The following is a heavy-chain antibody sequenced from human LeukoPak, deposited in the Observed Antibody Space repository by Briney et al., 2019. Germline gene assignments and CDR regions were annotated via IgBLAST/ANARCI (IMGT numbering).Heavy chain of an antibody. J-gene: IGHJ4*02. V-gene: IGHV3-30-3*01. D-gene: IGHD3-9*01. CDR1: GFTFSSYA. CDR3: ARTLDILTTPGY. Sequence: GGSLRLSCAASGFTFSSYAMHWVRQAPGKGLEWVAVISYDGSNKYYADSVKGRFTISRDNSKNTLYLQMNSLRAEDTAVYYCARTLDILTTPGYWGQGTLVTVSS. CDR2: ISYDGSNK.